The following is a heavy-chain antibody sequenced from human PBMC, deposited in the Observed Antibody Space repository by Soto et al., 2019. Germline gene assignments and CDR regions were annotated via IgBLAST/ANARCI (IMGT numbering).Heavy chain of an antibody. Sequence: SETLSLTCSVSGGSISSNSYSWGWIRQPPGKGLEWIGTLYSSRDTYYNPSLKSRVTISADTSKNQFSLNLTSVTATDPAVYYWASLPYSSSWYSFDSWGKGQRSPS. V-gene: IGHV4-39*07. CDR3: ASLPYSSSWYSFDS. CDR2: LYSSRDT. D-gene: IGHD6-13*01. CDR1: GGSISSNSYS. J-gene: IGHJ3*01.